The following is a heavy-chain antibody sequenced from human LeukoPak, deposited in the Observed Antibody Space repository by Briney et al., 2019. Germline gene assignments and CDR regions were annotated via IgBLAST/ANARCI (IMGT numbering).Heavy chain of an antibody. J-gene: IGHJ6*03. D-gene: IGHD3-10*01. CDR2: IYTSGST. V-gene: IGHV4-4*07. Sequence: PSETLSLTCTVSGGSISSYYWSWIRQPAGKGLEWIGRIYTSGSTNYNPSLKSRVTMSVDTSKNQFSLKLSSVTAADTAVYYCARGVWFGEPLRYYMDVWGKGTTVTVSS. CDR3: ARGVWFGEPLRYYMDV. CDR1: GGSISSYY.